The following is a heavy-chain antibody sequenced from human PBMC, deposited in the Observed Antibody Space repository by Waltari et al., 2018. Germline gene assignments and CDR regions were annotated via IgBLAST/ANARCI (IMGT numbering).Heavy chain of an antibody. D-gene: IGHD4-17*01. CDR1: GYRFSRYW. CDR2: VYPGDSDT. CDR3: ARTATVTTHFDASDI. J-gene: IGHJ3*02. Sequence: EVQLVQSGAEVKKPGESLKISCKTSGYRFSRYWIAWVRQMPGRGLEWMGIVYPGDSDTKSSPPFQGRVTFSADKSLATAYLQWSSLKASDTAMYFCARTATVTTHFDASDIWGQGTMVTVSS. V-gene: IGHV5-51*01.